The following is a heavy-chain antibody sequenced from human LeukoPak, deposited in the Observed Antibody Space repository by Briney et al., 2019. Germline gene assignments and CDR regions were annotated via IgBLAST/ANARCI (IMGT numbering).Heavy chain of an antibody. V-gene: IGHV4-34*01. CDR3: ARGPRAGDWDSGMDV. D-gene: IGHD2-21*02. Sequence: SETLSLTCAVYGGSFSGYYWRWIRQPPGKGLEWIGEINHSGSTNYNPSLKSRVAISVDTSKNQFSLKLSSVTAADTAVYYCARGPRAGDWDSGMDVWGQGTTVTVSS. CDR1: GGSFSGYY. CDR2: INHSGST. J-gene: IGHJ6*02.